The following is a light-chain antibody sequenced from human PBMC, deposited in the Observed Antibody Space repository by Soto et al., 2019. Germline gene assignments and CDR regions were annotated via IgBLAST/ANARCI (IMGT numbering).Light chain of an antibody. CDR3: QQRTNWPPIT. J-gene: IGKJ5*01. V-gene: IGKV3-11*01. Sequence: EIVFTQSPATLSLSPGERATLSCRASESVGSFLAWYQQKPGQAPRLLIFSTSNRATGIPARFSGSGSGTDFTLTISSLEPEDFAVYYCQQRTNWPPITFGQGTRLEIK. CDR2: STS. CDR1: ESVGSF.